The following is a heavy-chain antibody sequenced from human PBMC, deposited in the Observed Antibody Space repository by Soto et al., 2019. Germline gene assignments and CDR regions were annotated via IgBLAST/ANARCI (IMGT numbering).Heavy chain of an antibody. V-gene: IGHV3-30-3*01. D-gene: IGHD6-13*01. CDR3: ARALPVPSYSSLDYYYCGMDV. J-gene: IGHJ6*02. CDR2: ISYDGSNK. CDR1: GFTFSSYA. Sequence: GGSLRLSCAASGFTFSSYAMHWVRQAPGKGLEWVAVISYDGSNKYYADSVKGRFTISRDNSKNTLYLQMNSLRAEDTAVYYCARALPVPSYSSLDYYYCGMDVWGQGTTVTVSS.